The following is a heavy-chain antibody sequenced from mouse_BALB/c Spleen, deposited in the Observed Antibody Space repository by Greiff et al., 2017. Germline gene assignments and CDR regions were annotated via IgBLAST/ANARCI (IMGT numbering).Heavy chain of an antibody. CDR1: GYAFTNYL. CDR3: ARSRDDYDVYWYFDV. CDR2: INPGSGGT. V-gene: IGHV1-54*01. D-gene: IGHD2-4*01. Sequence: VQRVESGAELVRPGTSVKVSCKASGYAFTNYLIEWVKQRPGQGLEWIGVINPGSGGTNYNEKFKGKATLTADKSSSTAYMQLSSLTSDDSAVYFCARSRDDYDVYWYFDVWGAGTTVTVSS. J-gene: IGHJ1*01.